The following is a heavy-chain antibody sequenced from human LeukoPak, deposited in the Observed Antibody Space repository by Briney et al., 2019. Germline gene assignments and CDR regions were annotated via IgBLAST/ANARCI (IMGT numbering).Heavy chain of an antibody. V-gene: IGHV3-15*01. D-gene: IGHD3-9*01. Sequence: GGSLRLSCAASGFIFSSFEMNWVRQAPGKGLEWVGRIKSKTDGGTTDYAAPVKGRFTISRDDSKNTLYLQMNSLKTEDTAVYYCTTDRGVVPRYYDILTGLFYYMDVWGKGTTVTVSS. J-gene: IGHJ6*03. CDR2: IKSKTDGGTT. CDR1: GFIFSSFE. CDR3: TTDRGVVPRYYDILTGLFYYMDV.